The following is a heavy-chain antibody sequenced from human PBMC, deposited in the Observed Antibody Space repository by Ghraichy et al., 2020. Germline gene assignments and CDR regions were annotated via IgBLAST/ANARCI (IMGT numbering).Heavy chain of an antibody. D-gene: IGHD4-17*01. CDR3: AKGDLGYGDLDY. V-gene: IGHV3-23*01. J-gene: IGHJ4*02. CDR1: EFTFGRYT. Sequence: SCEGSEFTFGRYTMSWVRQAPGKGLEWVSGISRNGDKTYYADSVKGRFTISRDKSKNTLFLQMTSLRADDTAVYYCAKGDLGYGDLDYWGQGTLVTVSS. CDR2: ISRNGDKT.